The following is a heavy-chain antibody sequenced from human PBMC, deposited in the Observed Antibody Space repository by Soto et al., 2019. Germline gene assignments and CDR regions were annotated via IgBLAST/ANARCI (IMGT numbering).Heavy chain of an antibody. D-gene: IGHD3-22*01. V-gene: IGHV3-13*01. CDR1: GFTFSSYD. Sequence: GGSLRLSCAASGFTFSSYDMHWVRQATGKGLEWVSGISTAGDTYYPGSVKGRFTISRENAKNSLYLQMNSLRAEDTAVYYCARARYDSSGYGMDYWGQGTLVTVSS. J-gene: IGHJ4*02. CDR2: ISTAGDT. CDR3: ARARYDSSGYGMDY.